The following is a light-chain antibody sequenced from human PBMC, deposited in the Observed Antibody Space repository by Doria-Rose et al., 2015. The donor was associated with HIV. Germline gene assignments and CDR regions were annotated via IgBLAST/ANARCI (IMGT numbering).Light chain of an antibody. Sequence: TQSPGTLSLSPGERATLSCRASQSVTSNYLAWYQQKTGQAPRLLIYGASTRATDIPDRFSGSGSGTDFTLTINRLEPEDFAVYYCQQYGSSPPRITFGQGTRLEIK. CDR2: GAS. J-gene: IGKJ5*01. V-gene: IGKV3-20*01. CDR3: QQYGSSPPRIT. CDR1: QSVTSNY.